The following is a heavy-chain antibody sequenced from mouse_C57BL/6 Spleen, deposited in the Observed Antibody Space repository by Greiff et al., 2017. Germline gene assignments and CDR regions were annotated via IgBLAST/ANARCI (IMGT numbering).Heavy chain of an antibody. V-gene: IGHV5-9*01. J-gene: IGHJ1*03. Sequence: DVMLVESGGGLVKPGGSLKLSCAASGFTFSSYTMSWVRQTPEKRLEWVATISGGGGNTYYPDSVKGRFTISRDNAKNTLYLQMSSLRSEDTALYYCARHYYYGSSPGYFDVWGTGTTVTVSS. D-gene: IGHD1-1*01. CDR2: ISGGGGNT. CDR3: ARHYYYGSSPGYFDV. CDR1: GFTFSSYT.